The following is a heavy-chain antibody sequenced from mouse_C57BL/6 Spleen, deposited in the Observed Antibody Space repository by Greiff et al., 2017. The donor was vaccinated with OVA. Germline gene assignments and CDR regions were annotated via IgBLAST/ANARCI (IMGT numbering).Heavy chain of an antibody. D-gene: IGHD1-1*01. Sequence: QVQLQQSGAELVMPGASVKLSCKASGYTFTSYWMHWVKQRPGQGLEWIGEIDPSDSYTNYNQKFKGKSTLTVDKSSSTAYMQLSSLTSEDSAGYYCARTSSPYAMDYWGQGTSVTVSS. J-gene: IGHJ4*01. CDR1: GYTFTSYW. V-gene: IGHV1-69*01. CDR2: IDPSDSYT. CDR3: ARTSSPYAMDY.